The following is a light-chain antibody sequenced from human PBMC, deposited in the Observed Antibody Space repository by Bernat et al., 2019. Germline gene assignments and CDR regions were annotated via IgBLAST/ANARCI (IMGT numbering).Light chain of an antibody. CDR1: NIGSKS. J-gene: IGLJ3*02. CDR2: YDS. V-gene: IGLV3-21*04. CDR3: QVWDSSSDHPNWV. Sequence: SYVLTQPPSVSVAPGKTARITCGGNNIGSKSVHWYQQKPGQAPVLVIYYDSDRSSGIPERFSGSNSGNTATLTISRVEAGDEADYYCQVWDSSSDHPNWVFGGGTKLTVL.